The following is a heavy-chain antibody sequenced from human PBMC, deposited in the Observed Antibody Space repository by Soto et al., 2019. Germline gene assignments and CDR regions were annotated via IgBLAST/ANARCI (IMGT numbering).Heavy chain of an antibody. J-gene: IGHJ6*03. V-gene: IGHV3-11*01. D-gene: IGHD3-10*01. CDR1: GFTFSDYY. CDR3: ARGRMGVILHYMDV. CDR2: ISSSGSTI. Sequence: GGSLRLSCAASGFTFSDYYMSWIRQAPGKGLEWVSYISSSGSTIYYADSVKGRFTISRDNAKNSLYLQMNSLRAEDTAAYYCARGRMGVILHYMDVWGKGTTVTVSS.